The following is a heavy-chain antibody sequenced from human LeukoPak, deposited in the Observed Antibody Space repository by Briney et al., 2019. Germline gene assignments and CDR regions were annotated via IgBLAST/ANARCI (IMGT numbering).Heavy chain of an antibody. CDR2: ISGSGGST. J-gene: IGHJ6*03. Sequence: PGGSLRLSCAASGFTFSSYAMSWVRQAPGKGLEWVSAISGSGGSTYYADSVKGRFTISRDNSKNTLYLQMNSLRAEDTAVYYCAKGGSGWYGYYYMDVWGKGTTVTVSS. V-gene: IGHV3-23*01. CDR3: AKGGSGWYGYYYMDV. D-gene: IGHD6-19*01. CDR1: GFTFSSYA.